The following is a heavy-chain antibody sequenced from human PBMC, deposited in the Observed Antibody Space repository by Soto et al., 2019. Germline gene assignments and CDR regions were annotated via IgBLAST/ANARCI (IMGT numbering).Heavy chain of an antibody. Sequence: QVQLVESGGGVVQPGRSLRLSCAASGFTFSSYGMHWVRQAPGKGLEWVAVISYDGSNKYYADSVKGRFTISRDNSKNTLYLQMNSPRAEDTAVYYCARPGGYSYGYDFDYWGQGTLVTVSS. CDR1: GFTFSSYG. V-gene: IGHV3-30*03. D-gene: IGHD5-18*01. J-gene: IGHJ4*02. CDR3: ARPGGYSYGYDFDY. CDR2: ISYDGSNK.